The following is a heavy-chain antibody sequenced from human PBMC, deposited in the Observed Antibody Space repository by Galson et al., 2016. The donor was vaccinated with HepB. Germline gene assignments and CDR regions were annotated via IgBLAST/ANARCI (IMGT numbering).Heavy chain of an antibody. J-gene: IGHJ6*02. CDR2: INPNNGVT. Sequence: SVKVSCKASGYSFTGHYIHWVRQAPGRGLEWLGWINPNNGVTKYAQTSQGRVTMTRDTSIRTAYLDLKSLLSDDTAIYYCARDPRPLASRAGKPYYYSGLDVWGQGTSVTVSS. CDR3: ARDPRPLASRAGKPYYYSGLDV. V-gene: IGHV1-2*02. D-gene: IGHD6-6*01. CDR1: GYSFTGHY.